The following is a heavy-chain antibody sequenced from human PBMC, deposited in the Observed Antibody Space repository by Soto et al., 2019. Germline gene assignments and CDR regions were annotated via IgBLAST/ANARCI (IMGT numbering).Heavy chain of an antibody. V-gene: IGHV3-30*18. J-gene: IGHJ4*02. D-gene: IGHD3-10*01. Sequence: QVQLVESGGGVVQPGRSLRLSCAASGFTFNTYGMQWVRQAPGRGLEWVAVISYDGSNRYYGDSVQGRFAISSDNSKNTLYLQMNGLRAEDTALYYGAKLFRGSGSHLDYWGQGTLVTVSS. CDR3: AKLFRGSGSHLDY. CDR2: ISYDGSNR. CDR1: GFTFNTYG.